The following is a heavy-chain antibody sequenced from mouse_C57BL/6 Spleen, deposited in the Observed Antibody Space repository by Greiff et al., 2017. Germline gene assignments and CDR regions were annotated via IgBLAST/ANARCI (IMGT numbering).Heavy chain of an antibody. D-gene: IGHD1-1*01. CDR3: ARKEYYGTSLYAIDY. Sequence: EVKLVESGGGLVKPGGSLKLSCAASGFTFSDYGMHWVRQAPEKGLEWVAYISSGSSTIYYADKVKGRITLSRDNAKNTLFLPMTSLRSEDTAMYYCARKEYYGTSLYAIDYWGQGASVTVAS. CDR2: ISSGSSTI. CDR1: GFTFSDYG. V-gene: IGHV5-17*01. J-gene: IGHJ4*01.